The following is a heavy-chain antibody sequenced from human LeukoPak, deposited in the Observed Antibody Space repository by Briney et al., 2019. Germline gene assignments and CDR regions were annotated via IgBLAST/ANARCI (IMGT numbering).Heavy chain of an antibody. CDR1: GGSISSYY. CDR2: IYYSGST. CDR3: ARAVLRRHYYGSGSYFDY. V-gene: IGHV4-59*01. J-gene: IGHJ4*02. D-gene: IGHD3-10*01. Sequence: PSETLSLTCTVSGGSISSYYWSWIREPPGKGLEWIGYIYYSGSTNYNPSLKSRVTTSVDTSKNQFSLKLSSVTAADTAVYYCARAVLRRHYYGSGSYFDYWGQGTLVTVSS.